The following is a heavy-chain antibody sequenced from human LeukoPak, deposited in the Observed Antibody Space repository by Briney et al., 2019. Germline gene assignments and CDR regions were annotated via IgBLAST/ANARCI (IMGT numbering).Heavy chain of an antibody. V-gene: IGHV3-23*01. CDR2: ISGSGGST. J-gene: IGHJ4*02. D-gene: IGHD3-16*02. Sequence: GSLRLSCAASGFTFSSYAMSWVRQAPGKGLEWVSAISGSGGSTYYADSVKGRFTISRDNSKNTLYLQMNSLRAEDTAVYYCAKDSDPLGELSSQFDYWGQGTLVTVSS. CDR1: GFTFSSYA. CDR3: AKDSDPLGELSSQFDY.